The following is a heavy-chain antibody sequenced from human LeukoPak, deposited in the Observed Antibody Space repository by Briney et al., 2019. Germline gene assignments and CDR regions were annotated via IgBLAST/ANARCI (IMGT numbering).Heavy chain of an antibody. CDR2: TRNKAISYTP. Sequence: GGSLRLSCAGSGFTFSDYYINWVRQAPGKGLEWVGRTRNKAISYTPDYAASVKGRCTISRDESKNSLYLQMNSLKTEDTAVYYCAMEGESSGPDFDYWGQGTLVTVSS. V-gene: IGHV3-72*01. D-gene: IGHD3-22*01. J-gene: IGHJ4*02. CDR1: GFTFSDYY. CDR3: AMEGESSGPDFDY.